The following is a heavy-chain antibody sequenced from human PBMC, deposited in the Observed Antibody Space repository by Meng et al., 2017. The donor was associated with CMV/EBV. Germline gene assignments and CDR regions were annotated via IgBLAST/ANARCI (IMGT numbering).Heavy chain of an antibody. CDR1: GFTFSSYA. Sequence: GESLKISCAASGFTFSSYAMSWVRQAPGKGLEWVSAISGSGSTYYADSVKGRFTISRDNSKNTLYLQMNSLRAEDTAVYYCAKDSQTGTAGYWGQGTLVTVSS. CDR3: AKDSQTGTAGY. CDR2: ISGSGST. V-gene: IGHV3-23*01. D-gene: IGHD1-7*01. J-gene: IGHJ4*02.